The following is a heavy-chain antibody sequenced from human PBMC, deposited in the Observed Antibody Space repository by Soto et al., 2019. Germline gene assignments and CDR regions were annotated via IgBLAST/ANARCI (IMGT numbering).Heavy chain of an antibody. CDR1: GGSISSSNW. Sequence: PSETLSLTCAVSGGSISSSNWWSWVRQPPGKGLERIGEIYHSGSTNYNPSLKSRVTISIDTSKNQFSLKLTSVTAADTAVYYCARVVGRVGATASGVMGYFYYYGMDVWGQGTTVTVSS. J-gene: IGHJ6*02. CDR2: IYHSGST. CDR3: ARVVGRVGATASGVMGYFYYYGMDV. D-gene: IGHD1-26*01. V-gene: IGHV4-4*02.